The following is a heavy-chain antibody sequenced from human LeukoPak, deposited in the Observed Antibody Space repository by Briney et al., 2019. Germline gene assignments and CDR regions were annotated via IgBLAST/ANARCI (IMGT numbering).Heavy chain of an antibody. J-gene: IGHJ5*01. CDR2: VFRTGTT. CDR3: ARRVGFYGSGSLNYFDP. CDR1: GGSIASSSYY. D-gene: IGHD3-10*01. Sequence: SETLSLTCSVSGGSIASSSYYWGWIRQPPGKELEWIGSVFRTGTTYYSASLKSRVSISVDTSKNDFALKLASVTAADTAMYFCARRVGFYGSGSLNYFDPWGQGILVSVSS. V-gene: IGHV4-39*02.